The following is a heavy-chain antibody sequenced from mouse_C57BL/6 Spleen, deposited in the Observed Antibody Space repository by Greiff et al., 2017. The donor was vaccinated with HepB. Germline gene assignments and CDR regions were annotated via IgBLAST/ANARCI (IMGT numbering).Heavy chain of an antibody. Sequence: VQLQQPGAELVRPGSSVKLSCKASGYTFTSYWMHWVKQRPIQGLEWIGNIDPSDSETHYNQKFKDKATLTVDKSSSTAYMQLSSLTSEDSAVYYGAREDGGWYVDVWGTGTTVTVSS. CDR2: IDPSDSET. J-gene: IGHJ1*03. D-gene: IGHD1-1*01. CDR1: GYTFTSYW. V-gene: IGHV1-52*01. CDR3: AREDGGWYVDV.